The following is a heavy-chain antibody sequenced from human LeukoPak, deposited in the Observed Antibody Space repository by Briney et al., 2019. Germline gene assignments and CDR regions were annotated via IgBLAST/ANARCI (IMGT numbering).Heavy chain of an antibody. CDR3: ARTNAFDI. CDR1: GGSISPYH. CDR2: IYYSGST. J-gene: IGHJ3*02. Sequence: SETLSLTCTVSGGSISPYHWSWIRQPPGKGLEWIGYIYYSGSTNYNPSLKSRVTISVDTSKNQFSLRLSSVTAADTAVYYCARTNAFDIWGQGTMVTVSS. V-gene: IGHV4-59*01.